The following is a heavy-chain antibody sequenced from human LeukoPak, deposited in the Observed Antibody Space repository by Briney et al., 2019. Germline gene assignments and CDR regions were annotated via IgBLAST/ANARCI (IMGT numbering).Heavy chain of an antibody. CDR2: ISSSGSTI. Sequence: TGGSLRLSCAASGFTFSSYEMNWVRQAPGKGLEWVSYISSSGSTIYYADSVKGRFTISGDNAKNSLYLQMNSLRAEDTAVYYCARASGNSAEFDYWGQGTLVTVSS. D-gene: IGHD4-23*01. CDR3: ARASGNSAEFDY. CDR1: GFTFSSYE. V-gene: IGHV3-48*03. J-gene: IGHJ4*02.